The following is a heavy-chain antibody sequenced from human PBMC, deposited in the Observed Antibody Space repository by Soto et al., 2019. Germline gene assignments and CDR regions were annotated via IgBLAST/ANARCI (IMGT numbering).Heavy chain of an antibody. J-gene: IGHJ4*02. D-gene: IGHD3-10*01. Sequence: VASVKVSCKASGYAFSFGFSWVRQAPGQGLEWMGWISASDGSTNSAQKFRGRISLTTDTSTNTAYLDLLSLTSDDTAVYLCATYYFGSGSYYRFDNWGQGTLVTVSS. CDR3: ATYYFGSGSYYRFDN. CDR2: ISASDGST. V-gene: IGHV1-18*01. CDR1: GYAFSFG.